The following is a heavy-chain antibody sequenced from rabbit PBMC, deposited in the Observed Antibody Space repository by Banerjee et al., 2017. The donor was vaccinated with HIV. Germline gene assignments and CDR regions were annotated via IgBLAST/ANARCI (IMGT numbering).Heavy chain of an antibody. D-gene: IGHD2-1*01. CDR2: IYAGSGGTT. CDR1: GFSFSSSYW. Sequence: QEQLVESGGDLVQPEGSLTLTCTASGFSFSSSYWICWVRQAPGKGLEWIACIYAGSGGTTYYASWAKGRFTISKTSSTTVTLQMTSLTAADTATYFCTRGTTTMAYFNLWGQGTLVTVS. V-gene: IGHV1S45*01. CDR3: TRGTTTMAYFNL. J-gene: IGHJ4*01.